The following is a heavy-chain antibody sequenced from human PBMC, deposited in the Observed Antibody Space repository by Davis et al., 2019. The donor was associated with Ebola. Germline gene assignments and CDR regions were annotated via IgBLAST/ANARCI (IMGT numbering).Heavy chain of an antibody. V-gene: IGHV1-18*01. CDR1: GYTFTSYG. D-gene: IGHD2-2*01. Sequence: AASVKVSCKASGYTFTSYGISWVRQAPGQGLEWMGWISAYNGNTNYAQKLQGRVTMTTDTSTSTAYMELRSLRSDDTAVYYCARDFKVVVPAAYYGMDVLGQGTTVTVSS. CDR2: ISAYNGNT. J-gene: IGHJ6*02. CDR3: ARDFKVVVPAAYYGMDV.